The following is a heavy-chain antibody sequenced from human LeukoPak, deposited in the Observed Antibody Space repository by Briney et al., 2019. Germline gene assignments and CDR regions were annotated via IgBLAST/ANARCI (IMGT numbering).Heavy chain of an antibody. CDR1: NGSISYYY. CDR2: INYSGST. D-gene: IGHD6-13*01. CDR3: ARGIVAAPERALDI. J-gene: IGHJ3*02. Sequence: PSETLSLTCTVSNGSISYYYWSWIRQPPEKGLEWIGYINYSGSTNYNPSLKSRVTISVDTSKNHFYLKLTSVTAADTAVYYCARGIVAAPERALDIWGQGTTVTVSS. V-gene: IGHV4-59*08.